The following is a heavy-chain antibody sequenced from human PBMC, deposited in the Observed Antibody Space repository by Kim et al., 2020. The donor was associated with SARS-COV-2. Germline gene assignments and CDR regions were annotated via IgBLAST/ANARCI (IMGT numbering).Heavy chain of an antibody. V-gene: IGHV3-48*02. J-gene: IGHJ3*02. CDR1: GFTFSSYS. CDR3: ARDPGLLWFGELLIDDAFDI. CDR2: ISSSSSTI. Sequence: GGSLRLSCAASGFTFSSYSMNWVRQAPGKGLEWVSYISSSSSTIYYADSVKGRFTISRDNAKNSLYLQMNSLRDEDTAVYYCARDPGLLWFGELLIDDAFDIWGQGTMVTVSS. D-gene: IGHD3-10*01.